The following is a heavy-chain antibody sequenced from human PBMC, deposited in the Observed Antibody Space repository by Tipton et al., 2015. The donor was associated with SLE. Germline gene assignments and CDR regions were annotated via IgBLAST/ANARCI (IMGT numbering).Heavy chain of an antibody. D-gene: IGHD5-24*01. CDR2: IYTSGST. CDR1: GYSISSGYY. J-gene: IGHJ4*02. V-gene: IGHV4-61*02. CDR3: ARLPRRDGYNRQMDY. Sequence: TLSLTCAVSGYSISSGYYWGWIRQPAGKGLEWIGRIYTSGSTNYNPSLKSRVTMSVDTSKNQFSLKLSSVTAADTAVYYCARLPRRDGYNRQMDYWGQGTLVTVSS.